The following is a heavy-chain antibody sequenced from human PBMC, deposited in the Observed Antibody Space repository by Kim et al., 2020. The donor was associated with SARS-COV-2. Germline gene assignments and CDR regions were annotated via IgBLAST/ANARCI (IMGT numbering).Heavy chain of an antibody. J-gene: IGHJ4*02. D-gene: IGHD6-19*01. CDR1: GFTFSSYA. CDR3: AREWEQWLVGVGFDY. Sequence: GGSLRLSCAASGFTFSSYAMHWVRQAPGKGLEWVAVISYDGSNKYYADSVKGRFTISRDNSKNTLYLQMNSLRAEDTAVYYCAREWEQWLVGVGFDYWGQGTLVTVSS. CDR2: ISYDGSNK. V-gene: IGHV3-30-3*01.